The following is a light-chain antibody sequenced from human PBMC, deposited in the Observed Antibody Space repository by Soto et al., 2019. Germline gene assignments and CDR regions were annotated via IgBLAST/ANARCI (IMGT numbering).Light chain of an antibody. CDR3: QQYGSSPWT. V-gene: IGKV3-20*01. J-gene: IGKJ1*01. CDR2: GAS. Sequence: EIVLTQSPRTLSLSQGERATLSYRASQSVSSSYLAWYQQRPGQAPRFLIYGASSRATGIPDRFSGSGSGTDFTLTISRLEPEDFAVYYCQQYGSSPWTFGQGTKVDIK. CDR1: QSVSSSY.